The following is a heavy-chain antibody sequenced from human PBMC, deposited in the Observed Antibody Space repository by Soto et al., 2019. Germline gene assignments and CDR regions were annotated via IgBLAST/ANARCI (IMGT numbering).Heavy chain of an antibody. V-gene: IGHV4-61*01. CDR3: AREQSPYGMDV. CDR1: GGSVSSGSYY. CDR2: IYYSGST. Sequence: PSETLSLTCTVSGGSVSSGSYYWSWIRQPPGKGLEWIGYIYYSGSTNYNPSLKSRVTISVDTSKNQFSLKLSSVTAADTAVYYCAREQSPYGMDVWGQGTTVTVSS. J-gene: IGHJ6*02.